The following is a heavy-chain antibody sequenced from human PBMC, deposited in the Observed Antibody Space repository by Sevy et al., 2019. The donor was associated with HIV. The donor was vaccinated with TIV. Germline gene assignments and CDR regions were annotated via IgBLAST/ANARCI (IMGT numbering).Heavy chain of an antibody. J-gene: IGHJ6*02. CDR1: GYIFTDYY. CDR2: INSDSGVT. V-gene: IGHV1-2*02. D-gene: IGHD4-4*01. Sequence: ASVKVSCKASGYIFTDYYIHWVRQAPGQGLEWMAWINSDSGVTNYAQRFQGEVTVTRDTSLSTAYLELSRLKPNATAIYYCARLTTQPTSDLYGMDVWGQGTRVTVSS. CDR3: ARLTTQPTSDLYGMDV.